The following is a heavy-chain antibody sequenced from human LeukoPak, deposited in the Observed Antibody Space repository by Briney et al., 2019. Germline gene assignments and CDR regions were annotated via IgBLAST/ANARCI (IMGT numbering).Heavy chain of an antibody. CDR3: VRHWLQPSWSVP. Sequence: SETLSLTCTVSGGSIGRTNYYWGWIRQPPGKGLEWIGSVYYSGSTYYNPSLKSRVIISVETSKNQFSLKLNSVTAADTGVYYCVRHWLQPSWSVPWGQGTLVTVSS. J-gene: IGHJ5*02. CDR1: GGSIGRTNYY. D-gene: IGHD5-24*01. CDR2: VYYSGST. V-gene: IGHV4-39*01.